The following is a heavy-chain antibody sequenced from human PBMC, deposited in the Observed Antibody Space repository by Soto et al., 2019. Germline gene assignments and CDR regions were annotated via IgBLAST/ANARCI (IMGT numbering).Heavy chain of an antibody. CDR1: GFTFSSYS. J-gene: IGHJ6*03. D-gene: IGHD2-2*01. V-gene: IGHV3-21*01. CDR3: AREGCSSTSCYLYYYYYYYMDV. CDR2: ISSSSSYI. Sequence: GGSLRLSCAASGFTFSSYSMNWVRQAPGKGLEWVSSISSSSSYIYYADSVKGRFTISRDNAKNSLYLQMNSLRAEDTAVYYCAREGCSSTSCYLYYYYYYYMDVWGKGTTVTVSS.